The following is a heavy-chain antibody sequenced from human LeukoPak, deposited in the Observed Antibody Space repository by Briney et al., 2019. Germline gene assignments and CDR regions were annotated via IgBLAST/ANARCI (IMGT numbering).Heavy chain of an antibody. Sequence: GGSLRLSCVASGFTFSRNGMTWVRQAPGKGLEWVSSIGATGNTYYADSVKGRFTISRDNSKNTLYLQINSLRAEDTALYYCGSHQSGYEAFNIWGQGTMVTVSS. CDR2: IGATGNT. D-gene: IGHD3-22*01. CDR1: GFTFSRNG. V-gene: IGHV3-23*01. J-gene: IGHJ3*02. CDR3: GSHQSGYEAFNI.